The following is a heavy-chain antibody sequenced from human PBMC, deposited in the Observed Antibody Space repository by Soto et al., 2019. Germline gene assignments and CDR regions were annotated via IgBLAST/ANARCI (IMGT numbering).Heavy chain of an antibody. CDR3: ARRWGRTFDY. CDR2: IYYSGST. CDR1: GGSISSYD. D-gene: IGHD7-27*01. V-gene: IGHV4-59*12. J-gene: IGHJ4*02. Sequence: SETLSLTCTVAGGSISSYDWSWIRQPPGKGLEWIGYIYYSGSTNYNPPLKSRVTISVDTSKNQFSLKLSSVTAADTAVYYCARRWGRTFDYWGQGTLVTVSS.